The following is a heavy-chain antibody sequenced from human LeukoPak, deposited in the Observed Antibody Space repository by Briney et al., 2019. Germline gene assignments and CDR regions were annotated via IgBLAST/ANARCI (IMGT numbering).Heavy chain of an antibody. CDR3: ARDRPTGASRVFVVQ. J-gene: IGHJ4*02. V-gene: IGHV3-21*01. Sequence: PGGSLRLSCTASGFTFSNHAMTWVRQAPGKGLEWVSSMSSGGTYIYYADSVRGRFTISRDNAKNSLYLVMNSLRAGDTATYYCARDRPTGASRVFVVQWGQGTLVTVSS. CDR2: MSSGGTYI. D-gene: IGHD2-15*01. CDR1: GFTFSNHA.